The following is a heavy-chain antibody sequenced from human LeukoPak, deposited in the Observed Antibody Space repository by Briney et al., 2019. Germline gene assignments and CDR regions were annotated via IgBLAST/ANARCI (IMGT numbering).Heavy chain of an antibody. J-gene: IGHJ4*02. CDR3: ARPLTAGTTPFGY. CDR2: IYPGDSDT. Sequence: GESLKISCKASGYSFNHYWIGWVRQMPGKGLQWMGIIYPGDSDTRYSPSFQGQVTISADKSISTAYLQWSSLKASDTAMYYCARPLTAGTTPFGYWGQGTLVTVSS. CDR1: GYSFNHYW. V-gene: IGHV5-51*01. D-gene: IGHD1-7*01.